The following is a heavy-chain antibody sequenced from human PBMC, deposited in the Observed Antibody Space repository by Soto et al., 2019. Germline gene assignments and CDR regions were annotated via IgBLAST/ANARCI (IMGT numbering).Heavy chain of an antibody. Sequence: VQLLESGGGLVQPGGSLRLSCAASGFTFSSYAMSWVRQAPGKGLEWVSAISGSGGSTYYADSVKGRFTISRDNSKNTLYLQMNSLRAEDTAVYYCAKVLNCSGGSCYAFDIWGQGTMVTVSS. D-gene: IGHD2-15*01. CDR3: AKVLNCSGGSCYAFDI. V-gene: IGHV3-23*01. CDR1: GFTFSSYA. J-gene: IGHJ3*02. CDR2: ISGSGGST.